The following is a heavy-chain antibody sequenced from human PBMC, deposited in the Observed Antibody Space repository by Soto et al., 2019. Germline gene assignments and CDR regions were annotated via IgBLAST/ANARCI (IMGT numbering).Heavy chain of an antibody. D-gene: IGHD3-3*01. CDR2: IYYSGST. V-gene: IGHV4-59*01. J-gene: IGHJ5*02. CDR1: GGSISSYY. Sequence: PSETLSLTCTVSGGSISSYYWSWIRQPPWKGLEWIGYIYYSGSTNYNPSLKSRVTISVDTSKNQFSLKLSSVTAADTAAYYCARAYYDFWSGYYTGANWFDPWGQGTLVTVSS. CDR3: ARAYYDFWSGYYTGANWFDP.